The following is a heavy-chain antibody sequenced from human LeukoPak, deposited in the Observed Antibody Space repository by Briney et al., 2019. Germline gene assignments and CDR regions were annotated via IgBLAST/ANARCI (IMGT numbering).Heavy chain of an antibody. Sequence: GGSLRLSCTASGLTFNNYAMNWVRQAPGKGLEWVSAISGSGDSTYYADSVKGRFTVSRDNSKNTLYLQMNSLRAEDTAVYYCVSRYGWNPGHFWGQGTLVTVSS. V-gene: IGHV3-23*01. CDR1: GLTFNNYA. CDR3: VSRYGWNPGHF. J-gene: IGHJ4*02. D-gene: IGHD1-20*01. CDR2: ISGSGDST.